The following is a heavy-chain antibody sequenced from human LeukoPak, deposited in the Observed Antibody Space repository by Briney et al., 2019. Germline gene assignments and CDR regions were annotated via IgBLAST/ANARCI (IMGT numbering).Heavy chain of an antibody. CDR1: GFTFSSYA. Sequence: QPGGSLRLSCAASGFTFSSYAMSWVRQAPGKGLEWVSGISSNGASTYYVDSVKGRFTISRDNSKNTLYLQMNSLRAEDTAVYYCAKGGEWLRFGRFDYWGQGTLVTVSS. CDR3: AKGGEWLRFGRFDY. V-gene: IGHV3-23*01. CDR2: ISSNGAST. D-gene: IGHD5-12*01. J-gene: IGHJ4*02.